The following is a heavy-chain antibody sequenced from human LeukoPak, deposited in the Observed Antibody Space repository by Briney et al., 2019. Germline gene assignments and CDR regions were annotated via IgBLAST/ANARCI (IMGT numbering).Heavy chain of an antibody. CDR2: IIPTFGTA. CDR3: ATALILGYCSSTSCKEVADAFDI. CDR1: GGTFSSYA. D-gene: IGHD2-2*01. J-gene: IGHJ3*02. V-gene: IGHV1-69*06. Sequence: SVKVSCKASGGTFSSYAISWVRQAPGQGLEWMGGIIPTFGTANYAQKFQGRVTITADKSTSTAYMELSSLRSEDTAVYYCATALILGYCSSTSCKEVADAFDIWGQGTMVTVSS.